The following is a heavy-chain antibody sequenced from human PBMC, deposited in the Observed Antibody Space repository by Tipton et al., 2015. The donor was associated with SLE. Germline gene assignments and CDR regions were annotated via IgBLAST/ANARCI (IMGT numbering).Heavy chain of an antibody. Sequence: LSCAVYGGSFSGYYWSWIRQPPGKGLEWIGEINHSGSTNYNPSLKSRVTISVDTSKNQFSLKLSSVTAADTAVYYCARGRGSSSSGHYWGQGTLVTVSS. CDR1: GGSFSGYY. CDR3: ARGRGSSSSGHY. D-gene: IGHD6-6*01. J-gene: IGHJ4*02. V-gene: IGHV4-34*01. CDR2: INHSGST.